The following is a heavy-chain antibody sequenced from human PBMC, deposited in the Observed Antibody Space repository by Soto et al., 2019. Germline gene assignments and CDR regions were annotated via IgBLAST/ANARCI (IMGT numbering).Heavy chain of an antibody. V-gene: IGHV1-69*06. CDR2: IIPIFGTA. D-gene: IGHD3-22*01. CDR3: AREDHYYDSSGLLLVYYYYGMDV. J-gene: IGHJ6*02. Sequence: SVKVSCKASGGTFSSYAISWVRQAPGQGLEWMGGIIPIFGTANYAQKFQGRVTITADKSTSTAYMELSSLRSEDTAVYYCAREDHYYDSSGLLLVYYYYGMDVWGQGTTVTVSS. CDR1: GGTFSSYA.